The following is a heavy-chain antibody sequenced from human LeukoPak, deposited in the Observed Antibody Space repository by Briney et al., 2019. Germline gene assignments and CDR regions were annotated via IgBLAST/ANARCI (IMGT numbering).Heavy chain of an antibody. D-gene: IGHD3-10*02. J-gene: IGHJ5*02. CDR1: GASVSSGGSY. CDR3: ARASRGSYVLDH. CDR2: LYYSGTS. V-gene: IGHV4-61*08. Sequence: SETLSLTCTVSGASVSSGGSYWSWIRHPPGKGLEWIAYLYYSGTSNYSPSLKSRVTIAIDTSKNQFSLELTSVTSADTAVYYCARASRGSYVLDHWGQGTLVTVSS.